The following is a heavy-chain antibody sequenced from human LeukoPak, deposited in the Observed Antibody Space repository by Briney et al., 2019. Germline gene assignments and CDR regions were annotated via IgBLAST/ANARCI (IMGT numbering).Heavy chain of an antibody. CDR1: GFTFSSYG. CDR3: AKFLDDYGDY. Sequence: SGGSLRLSCAASGFTFSSYGMHWVRQAPGKGLEWVAVISYDGSNKYYADSVKGRFTISRDNSKNTLYLQMNSLRAEDTAVYYCAKFLDDYGDYWGQGTLVTVSS. D-gene: IGHD1-1*01. CDR2: ISYDGSNK. V-gene: IGHV3-30*18. J-gene: IGHJ4*02.